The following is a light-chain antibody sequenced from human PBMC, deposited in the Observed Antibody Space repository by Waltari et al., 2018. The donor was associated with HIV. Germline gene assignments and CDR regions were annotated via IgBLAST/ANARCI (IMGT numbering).Light chain of an antibody. CDR1: ISDVGGYNY. J-gene: IGLJ3*02. CDR2: DVS. CDR3: SSYTSSSTRV. Sequence: QSALTQPAPVSGSPGQSITISCTGTISDVGGYNYVSWYQRHPGKAPKLMIYDVSNRPSGVSNRFSGSKSGNTASLTISGLQAEDEADYYCSSYTSSSTRVFGGGTTVTVL. V-gene: IGLV2-14*03.